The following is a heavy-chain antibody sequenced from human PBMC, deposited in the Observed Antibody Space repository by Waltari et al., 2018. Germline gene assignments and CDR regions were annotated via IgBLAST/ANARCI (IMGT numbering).Heavy chain of an antibody. J-gene: IGHJ4*02. D-gene: IGHD3-16*01. CDR2: ISSSSYI. CDR1: GFTFSSYS. V-gene: IGHV3-21*01. CDR3: ARVGGGDTDY. Sequence: EVQLVESGGGLVKPGGSLRLSCAASGFTFSSYSMNWVRQAPGKGLEWVSSISSSSYIYYADSVKGRFTISRDNAKNSLYLQMNSRRAEDTAVYYCARVGGGDTDYWGQGTLVTVSS.